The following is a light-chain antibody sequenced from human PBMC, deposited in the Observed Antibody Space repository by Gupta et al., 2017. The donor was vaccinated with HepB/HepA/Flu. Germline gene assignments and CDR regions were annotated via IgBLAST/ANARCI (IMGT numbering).Light chain of an antibody. Sequence: DIQMTQSPSSLSASVGDTVTITCRASQGFDNYLAWYQQKAGQGPKLLIYASTNLQSGVPSGFSGSGSGTEFTLTISSLQPEDVASDDCQQVHSVPLTFGGVTTLDIK. V-gene: IGKV1-27*01. CDR3: QQVHSVPLT. J-gene: IGKJ4*01. CDR2: AST. CDR1: QGFDNY.